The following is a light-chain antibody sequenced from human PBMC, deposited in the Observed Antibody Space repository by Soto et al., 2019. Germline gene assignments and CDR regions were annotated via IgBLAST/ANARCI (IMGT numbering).Light chain of an antibody. CDR1: QSISRW. CDR2: DAS. CDR3: QQYNSYSPRT. J-gene: IGKJ1*01. V-gene: IGKV1-5*01. Sequence: DIQMTQSPSTLSASVGDRVIITCRASQSISRWLAWYQHKPGKAPKLLIYDASSLQSGAPSRFSGSGSGTEFTLTISSLQPDDFAPYYCQQYNSYSPRTFGQGTKVEIK.